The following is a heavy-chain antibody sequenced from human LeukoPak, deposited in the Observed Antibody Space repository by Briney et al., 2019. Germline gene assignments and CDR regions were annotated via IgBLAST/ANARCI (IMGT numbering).Heavy chain of an antibody. CDR3: ARGGLRGYSPNW. CDR2: IIPIFGTA. D-gene: IGHD5-18*01. J-gene: IGHJ4*02. CDR1: GGTFSSYA. Sequence: GASVKVSCKASGGTFSSYAISWVRQAPGQGLEWMGGIIPIFGTANNAQKFQGRVTITADESTSTAYMELSSLRSEDTAVYYCARGGLRGYSPNWWGQGTLVTVSS. V-gene: IGHV1-69*13.